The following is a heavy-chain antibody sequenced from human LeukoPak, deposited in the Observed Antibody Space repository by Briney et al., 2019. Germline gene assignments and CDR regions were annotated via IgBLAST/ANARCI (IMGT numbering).Heavy chain of an antibody. CDR2: ISYDGSNK. Sequence: PGGSLRLSCAASGFTFSSYNMNWVRQAPGKGLEWVAVISYDGSNKYYADSVKGRFTISRDNSKNTLYLQMNSLRAEDTAVYYCAKTMPEGYWGQGTLVTVSS. CDR1: GFTFSSYN. D-gene: IGHD2-2*01. V-gene: IGHV3-30*18. CDR3: AKTMPEGY. J-gene: IGHJ4*02.